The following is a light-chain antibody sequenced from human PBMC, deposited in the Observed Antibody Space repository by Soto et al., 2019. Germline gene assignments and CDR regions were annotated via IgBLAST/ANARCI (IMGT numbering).Light chain of an antibody. V-gene: IGLV3-21*02. CDR1: NIGSES. J-gene: IGLJ1*01. CDR3: QVWDSSSDHYV. Sequence: SYALTQPPSVSVAPGQTARITCGGNNIGSESVHWYQQKPGQAPVLVVYDDGDRPSGIPERFSGSNSGNTATLTISRVEAGDEADYYCQVWDSSSDHYVFGTGTKV. CDR2: DDG.